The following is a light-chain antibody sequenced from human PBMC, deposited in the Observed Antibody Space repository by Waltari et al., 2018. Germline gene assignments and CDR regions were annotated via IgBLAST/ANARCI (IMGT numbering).Light chain of an antibody. CDR3: QQTYTTLGT. Sequence: DIQMTQSPSSLSASVGDRVTITGRESQTVVSYLHWYQHKPGKAPKLLIYAASGLQSGVPSRCSGSGSVTDFTLTISSLQPEDFATYYCQQTYTTLGTFGQGTKVEIK. CDR1: QTVVSY. V-gene: IGKV1-39*01. J-gene: IGKJ1*01. CDR2: AAS.